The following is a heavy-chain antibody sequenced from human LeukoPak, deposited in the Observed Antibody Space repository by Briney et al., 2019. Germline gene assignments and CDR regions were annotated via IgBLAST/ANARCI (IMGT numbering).Heavy chain of an antibody. Sequence: GASVKVSCKASGYTFTSYAMNWVRQAPGQGLEWMGWINTNTGNPTYAQGFTGRFVFSLDTSVSTAYLQISSLKAEDTAVYYCARGISGSYLSDAFDIWGQGTMVTVSS. D-gene: IGHD1-26*01. CDR1: GYTFTSYA. V-gene: IGHV7-4-1*02. CDR2: INTNTGNP. CDR3: ARGISGSYLSDAFDI. J-gene: IGHJ3*02.